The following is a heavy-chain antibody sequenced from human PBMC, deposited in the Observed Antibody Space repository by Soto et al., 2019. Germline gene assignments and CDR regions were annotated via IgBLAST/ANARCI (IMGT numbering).Heavy chain of an antibody. CDR2: TYYRSQWHY. D-gene: IGHD3-9*01. CDR3: VGLVGNSWLDH. V-gene: IGHV6-1*01. J-gene: IGHJ4*02. Sequence: PSQTLSLTCAISGDSVSSNSAVWNWIRQSPSRGLEWLGRTYYRSQWHYEYAVFVQSRISIDPDTSKNQFSLQLNSVTPEDTAVYYCVGLVGNSWLDHWGQGTLVTVSS. CDR1: GDSVSSNSAV.